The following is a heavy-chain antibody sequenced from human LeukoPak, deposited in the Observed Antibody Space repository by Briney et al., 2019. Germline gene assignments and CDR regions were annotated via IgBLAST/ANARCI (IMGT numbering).Heavy chain of an antibody. CDR2: INHSGST. D-gene: IGHD2-2*01. Sequence: SETLSLTCAVYGGSFSGYYWSWIRQPPGRGLEWIREINHSGSTNYNPSLKSRVTISVDTSKKQFSLKLSSVTATDTAVYYCARRGYCSSTSCYEYWFDPWGQGTLVTVSS. CDR1: GGSFSGYY. V-gene: IGHV4-34*01. CDR3: ARRGYCSSTSCYEYWFDP. J-gene: IGHJ5*02.